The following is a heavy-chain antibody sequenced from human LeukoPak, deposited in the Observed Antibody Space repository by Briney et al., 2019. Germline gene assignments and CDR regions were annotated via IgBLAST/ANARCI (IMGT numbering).Heavy chain of an antibody. CDR2: INPTTGDT. V-gene: IGHV1-46*01. CDR3: ARYGFSAVWQGGWHAFDI. J-gene: IGHJ3*02. Sequence: ASVKVSCKASGYTFTSYYMHWVRQAPGQGLEWMGIINPTTGDTTYAQKFQGRLTMTRDMSTSTVYMELSSLASEDTAVFYCARYGFSAVWQGGWHAFDIWGQGTVVTVSS. D-gene: IGHD2-15*01. CDR1: GYTFTSYY.